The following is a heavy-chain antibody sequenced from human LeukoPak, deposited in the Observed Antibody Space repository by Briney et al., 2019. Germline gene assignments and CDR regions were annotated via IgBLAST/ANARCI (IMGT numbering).Heavy chain of an antibody. CDR2: ISWNSGSI. CDR3: AKDIRGAAAGTGLKYYYYYGMDV. V-gene: IGHV3-9*01. CDR1: GFTFDDYA. D-gene: IGHD6-13*01. Sequence: SRSLRLSCAASGFTFDDYAMHWVRQAPGKGLEWVSGISWNSGSIGYADSVKGRFTISRDNAKNSLYLQMNSLRAEDTALYYCAKDIRGAAAGTGLKYYYYYGMDVWGQGTTVTVSS. J-gene: IGHJ6*02.